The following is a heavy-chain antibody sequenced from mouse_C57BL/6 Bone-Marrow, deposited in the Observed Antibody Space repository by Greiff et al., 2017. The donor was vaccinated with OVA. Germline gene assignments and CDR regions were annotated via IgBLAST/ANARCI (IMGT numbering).Heavy chain of an antibody. J-gene: IGHJ4*01. CDR1: GYTFTSYW. CDR3: ARDYGAMDY. V-gene: IGHV1-69*01. Sequence: QVQLQQPGAELVMPGASVKLSCKASGYTFTSYWMHWVKQRPGQGLEWIGEIDPSDSYTNYNQKFKGKSTLTVDKSSSTAYMQLSSLTSEDSAVYYCARDYGAMDYWGQGTLVTVSS. CDR2: IDPSDSYT. D-gene: IGHD1-1*01.